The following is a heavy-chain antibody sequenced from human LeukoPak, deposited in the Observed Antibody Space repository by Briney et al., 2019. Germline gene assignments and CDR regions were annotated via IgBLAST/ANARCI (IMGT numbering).Heavy chain of an antibody. J-gene: IGHJ5*02. D-gene: IGHD3-10*01. CDR1: GYTFTSYY. Sequence: ASVKVSSKASGYTFTSYYMHWVRQAPGQGLEWMGLINPSGGSTSYAQKFQGRVTMTRDTSTSTVYMELSSLRSEDTAVYYCARVRGITMVRGAILDPWGQGTLVTVSS. CDR3: ARVRGITMVRGAILDP. CDR2: INPSGGST. V-gene: IGHV1-46*01.